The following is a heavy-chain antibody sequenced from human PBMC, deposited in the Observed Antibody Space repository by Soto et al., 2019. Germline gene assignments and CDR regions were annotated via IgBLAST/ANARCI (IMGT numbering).Heavy chain of an antibody. J-gene: IGHJ4*02. Sequence: EVQLVESGGGLVQPGGSLRLACSASGFTFSSYWMVWVRQGPGKGLEWVSRIISDGGHTSYADRVKGRFTISRDNXXXXXXXXXXXXXXXXXXXXXXXRXSIGSGTANDCWGQGTLVTVSS. CDR1: GFTFSSYW. CDR3: XRXSIGSGTANDC. CDR2: IISDGGHT. V-gene: IGHV3-74*01. D-gene: IGHD2-21*01.